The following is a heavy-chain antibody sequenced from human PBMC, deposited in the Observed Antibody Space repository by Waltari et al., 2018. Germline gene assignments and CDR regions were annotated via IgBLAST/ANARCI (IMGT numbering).Heavy chain of an antibody. Sequence: QVTLRESGPALVKPTQTLTLPCTFSGFSLTTTGMSVAWIRQPPGKALELLALLDSYDDKYDTTSLKTRLTISRDTSKSQVVLRMTNMYPVDTATYFCARVTKGGNSYFDFWGQGTLVTVSS. CDR1: GFSLTTTGMS. CDR2: LDSYDDK. D-gene: IGHD2-21*02. J-gene: IGHJ4*02. CDR3: ARVTKGGNSYFDF. V-gene: IGHV2-70*01.